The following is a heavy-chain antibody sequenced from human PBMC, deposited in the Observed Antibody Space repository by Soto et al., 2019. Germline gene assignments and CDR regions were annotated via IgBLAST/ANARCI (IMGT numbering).Heavy chain of an antibody. D-gene: IGHD2-2*01. CDR3: ARTNDIVVVPAAPWFDP. Sequence: SETLSLTCTVSGASISSYYWNWIRQPPGKGLEWIGYIYNSGSTNYNPSLKSRVTISVDTSKNQFSLKLSSVTAADTAVYYCARTNDIVVVPAAPWFDPWGQGTLVTVSS. CDR1: GASISSYY. J-gene: IGHJ5*02. CDR2: IYNSGST. V-gene: IGHV4-59*12.